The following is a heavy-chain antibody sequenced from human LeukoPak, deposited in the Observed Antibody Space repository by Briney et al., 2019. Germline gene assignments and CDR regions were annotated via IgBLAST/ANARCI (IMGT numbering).Heavy chain of an antibody. CDR2: IATDGSFA. Sequence: PGTSLRLSCAASGFTFSSYGMHWVRQAPGKGLEWLAGIATDGSFAYYADSVKGRFTISRDNSKNTLYLQMDSLRAEDTAVYYCARDGITMRILEYWGQGTLVTVSS. CDR1: GFTFSSYG. CDR3: ARDGITMRILEY. J-gene: IGHJ4*02. V-gene: IGHV3-33*08. D-gene: IGHD3-10*01.